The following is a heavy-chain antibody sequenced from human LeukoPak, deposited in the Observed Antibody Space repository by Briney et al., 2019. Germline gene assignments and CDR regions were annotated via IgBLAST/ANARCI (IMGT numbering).Heavy chain of an antibody. D-gene: IGHD3-16*01. CDR3: ARDPKQLGGRLDGLFDY. J-gene: IGHJ4*02. CDR2: INPNSGGT. V-gene: IGHV1-2*02. CDR1: GYTFTGYY. Sequence: ASVKVSCKASGYTFTGYYMHWVRQAPGQGLEWMGWINPNSGGTNYAQKFQGRVTMTRDTSISTAYMELSRLRSDDTAVYYCARDPKQLGGRLDGLFDYWGQGTLVTVSS.